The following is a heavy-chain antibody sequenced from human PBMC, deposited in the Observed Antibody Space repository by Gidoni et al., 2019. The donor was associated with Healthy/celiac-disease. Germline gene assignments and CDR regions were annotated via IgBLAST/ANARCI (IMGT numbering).Heavy chain of an antibody. CDR3: AREETATDLGTGGFDF. J-gene: IGHJ3*01. D-gene: IGHD2-8*02. CDR1: GYSFTRYI. V-gene: IGHV1-46*01. Sequence: QVQLVQSGAEVKKPGASVKVSCKASGYSFTRYIMHWVRQVPGQGLECMGMINPSDGSTSYPQKFQGRVTLTRDASTSTVYMEVSSLTSEDTAVYYCAREETATDLGTGGFDFWGQGTMVTVSS. CDR2: INPSDGST.